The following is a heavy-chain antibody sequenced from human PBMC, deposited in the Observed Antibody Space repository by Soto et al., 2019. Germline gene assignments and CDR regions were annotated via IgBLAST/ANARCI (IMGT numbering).Heavy chain of an antibody. CDR1: GGSFSGYY. J-gene: IGHJ6*02. Sequence: SETLSLTCAVYGGSFSGYYWSWIRQPPGKGLEWIGEINHSGSTNYNPSLKSRVTTSVDTSKNQFSLKLSSVTAADTAVYYCARGGNYDILTGYYTSYYYYGMDVWGQGTTVTASS. D-gene: IGHD3-9*01. CDR2: INHSGST. CDR3: ARGGNYDILTGYYTSYYYYGMDV. V-gene: IGHV4-34*01.